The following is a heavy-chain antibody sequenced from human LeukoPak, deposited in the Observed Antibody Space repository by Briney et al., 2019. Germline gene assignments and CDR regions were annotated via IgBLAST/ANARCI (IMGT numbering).Heavy chain of an antibody. Sequence: GESLQISCEGSGYSFTSYWIGWVRPMPGKGLEWMGIIYVGDSDTRYSPSFQGQVTISADKSISTAYLQWNSLKASDTAMYYCARKQFYGSGSSIDYWGQGTLVTVSS. D-gene: IGHD3-10*01. CDR3: ARKQFYGSGSSIDY. V-gene: IGHV5-51*01. CDR1: GYSFTSYW. CDR2: IYVGDSDT. J-gene: IGHJ4*02.